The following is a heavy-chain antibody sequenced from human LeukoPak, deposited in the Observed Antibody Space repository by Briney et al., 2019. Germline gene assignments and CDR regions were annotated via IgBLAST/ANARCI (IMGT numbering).Heavy chain of an antibody. J-gene: IGHJ4*02. CDR2: IYYTGKI. V-gene: IGHV4-59*08. CDR3: VRRDTGWNYFDY. D-gene: IGHD6-19*01. Sequence: SETLSLTCAVYGGSINSHYWGWIRQPPGKGLQWIGDIYYTGKINYNPSLKSRVTITLDTSKDHLSLNLTSVLAADTAIYYCVRRDTGWNYFDYWGQGILVTVSS. CDR1: GGSINSHY.